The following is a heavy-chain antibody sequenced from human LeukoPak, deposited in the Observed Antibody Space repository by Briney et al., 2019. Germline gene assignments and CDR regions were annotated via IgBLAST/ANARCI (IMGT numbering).Heavy chain of an antibody. J-gene: IGHJ4*02. D-gene: IGHD2-21*02. V-gene: IGHV4-30-4*01. CDR1: GGSISSDDKY. Sequence: SQTLSLTCNVSGGSISSDDKYWSWIRQPPGKGLEWIGYIYYSGSTYYNPSLKSRLTISVDTSENQFCLHLTSVTAADTAVYFCARVTRWAGLDFWGQGTLVTVSS. CDR2: IYYSGST. CDR3: ARVTRWAGLDF.